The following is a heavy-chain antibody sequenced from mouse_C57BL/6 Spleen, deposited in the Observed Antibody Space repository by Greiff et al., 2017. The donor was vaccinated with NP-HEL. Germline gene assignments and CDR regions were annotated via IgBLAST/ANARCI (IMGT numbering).Heavy chain of an antibody. CDR2: IRLKSDNYAT. J-gene: IGHJ1*03. Sequence: EVQLVESGGGLVQPGGSMKLSCVASGFTFSNYWMNWVRQSPEKGLEWVAQIRLKSDNYATHYAESVKGRFTISRDDSKSSVYLQMNNLRAEDTGIYYCTGDDDGYYGYFDVWGTGTTVTVSS. D-gene: IGHD2-3*01. CDR1: GFTFSNYW. V-gene: IGHV6-3*01. CDR3: TGDDDGYYGYFDV.